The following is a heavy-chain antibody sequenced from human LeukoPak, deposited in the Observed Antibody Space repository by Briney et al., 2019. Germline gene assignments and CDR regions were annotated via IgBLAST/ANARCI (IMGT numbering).Heavy chain of an antibody. J-gene: IGHJ4*02. D-gene: IGHD2-15*01. CDR2: INPSGGST. Sequence: ASVKVSCKASGYTFTTYDMHWVRQAPGQGLEWMGIINPSGGSTTYGQKVQGRVTMTRDTSTSTLYMELGSLRSEDTAVYYCTRRYCGGGTCYLDYWGQGTLVTVSS. CDR1: GYTFTTYD. V-gene: IGHV1-46*01. CDR3: TRRYCGGGTCYLDY.